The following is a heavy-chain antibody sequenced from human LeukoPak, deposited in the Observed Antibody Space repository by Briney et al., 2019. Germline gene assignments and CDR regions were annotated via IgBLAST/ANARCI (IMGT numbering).Heavy chain of an antibody. Sequence: GGSLRLSCATSGFIFSHHGMNWVRQAPGKGLEWVSGIRADAVTTYYADSVKGRFIISRDNSKNTVYLQMNSLSAEDAAVYYCANRGYSYGLDAFDIWGQGTMVIVSS. CDR2: IRADAVTT. CDR1: GFIFSHHG. J-gene: IGHJ3*02. CDR3: ANRGYSYGLDAFDI. V-gene: IGHV3-23*01. D-gene: IGHD5-18*01.